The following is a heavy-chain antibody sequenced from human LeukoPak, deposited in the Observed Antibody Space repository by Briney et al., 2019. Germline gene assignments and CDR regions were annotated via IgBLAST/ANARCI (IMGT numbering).Heavy chain of an antibody. J-gene: IGHJ4*02. V-gene: IGHV3-48*03. CDR3: ALLAVASDFDY. CDR1: GFPFSIYE. CDR2: IGSSGTTR. Sequence: VGSLRLSCAVSGFPFSIYEMNWVRQAPGKGLEWVSDIGSSGTTRYYTDSLKGRFSISRDNAKNSLYLQMNSLRVEDTGVYYCALLAVASDFDYWGQGALVTVSS. D-gene: IGHD6-19*01.